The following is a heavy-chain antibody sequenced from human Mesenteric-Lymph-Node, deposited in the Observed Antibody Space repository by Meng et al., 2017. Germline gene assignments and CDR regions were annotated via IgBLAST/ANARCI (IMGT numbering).Heavy chain of an antibody. J-gene: IGHJ4*02. Sequence: GESLQISCAASGFTFSDYYMSWIRQATGKGLEWVSYISSSGSTIYYADSVKGRFTISRDNSKNTLYLQMNSLRAEDTAVYYCAKDSVATMIVVVTTFDYWGQGTRVTVSS. V-gene: IGHV3-11*01. CDR3: AKDSVATMIVVVTTFDY. CDR2: ISSSGSTI. CDR1: GFTFSDYY. D-gene: IGHD3-22*01.